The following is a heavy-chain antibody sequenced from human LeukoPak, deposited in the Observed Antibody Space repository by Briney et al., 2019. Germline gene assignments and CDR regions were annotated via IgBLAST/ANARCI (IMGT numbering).Heavy chain of an antibody. CDR3: ARGSNYVSDYYFDV. CDR2: VNHEGDS. D-gene: IGHD4-11*01. Sequence: PSETLPLTCAVYGVSLRGYYWSWIRQSPEKGLEWIGEVNHEGDSIYSPSLKSRLTLSVDMSKNQFSLNLRSVTAADTAVYFCARGSNYVSDYYFDVWGKGTTVIVSS. J-gene: IGHJ6*03. V-gene: IGHV4-34*01. CDR1: GVSLRGYY.